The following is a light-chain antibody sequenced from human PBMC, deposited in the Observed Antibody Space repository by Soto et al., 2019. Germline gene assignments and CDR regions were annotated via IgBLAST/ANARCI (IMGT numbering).Light chain of an antibody. J-gene: IGLJ3*02. Sequence: QSVLTQPPSVSEAPRQRVTISCSGSSSNVGNNAVNWYQQLPGKAPKLLIYYDDLLPSGVSDRFSGSKSGTSASLAISGLQSEDEADYYCASWDDNQNGFWVFGGGTKLTVL. V-gene: IGLV1-36*01. CDR2: YDD. CDR3: ASWDDNQNGFWV. CDR1: SSNVGNNA.